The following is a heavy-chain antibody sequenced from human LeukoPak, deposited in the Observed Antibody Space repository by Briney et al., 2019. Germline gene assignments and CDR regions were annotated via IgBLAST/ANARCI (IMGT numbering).Heavy chain of an antibody. V-gene: IGHV4-34*01. CDR3: ALMVRGTTPGTDY. D-gene: IGHD3-10*01. CDR2: INHSGST. CDR1: GGSFSGYY. J-gene: IGHJ4*02. Sequence: SETLSLTCAVYGGSFSGYYWSWIRQPPGKGLEWIGEINHSGSTNYNPSLKSRVTISVDTSKNQFSLKLSSVTAADTAVYYCALMVRGTTPGTDYRGQGTLVTVSS.